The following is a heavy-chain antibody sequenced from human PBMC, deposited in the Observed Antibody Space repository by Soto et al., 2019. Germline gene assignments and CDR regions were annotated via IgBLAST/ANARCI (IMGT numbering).Heavy chain of an antibody. D-gene: IGHD3-22*01. CDR2: MNPNSGNT. CDR3: ATHPHYDSSGASFDP. V-gene: IGHV1-8*01. Sequence: ASVKVSCKASGYTFTSYDINWVRQATGQGLEWMGWMNPNSGNTGYAQKFQGRVTMTRNTSISTAYMELSSLRSEDTAVYYCATHPHYDSSGASFDPWGQGTLVTVSS. J-gene: IGHJ5*02. CDR1: GYTFTSYD.